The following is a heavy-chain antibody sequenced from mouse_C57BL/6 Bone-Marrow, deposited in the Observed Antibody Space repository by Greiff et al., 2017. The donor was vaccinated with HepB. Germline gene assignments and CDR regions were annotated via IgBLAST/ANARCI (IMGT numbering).Heavy chain of an antibody. CDR3: ERDHYDSDEAMDY. CDR2: ISDGGSYT. Sequence: EVMLVESGGGLVKPGGSLKLSCAASGFTFSSYAMSWVRQTPEKRLEWVATISDGGSYTYYPDNVKGRFTISRDNAKNNLYLQMSHLKSEDTAMYYCERDHYDSDEAMDYWGQGTSVTVSS. D-gene: IGHD2-4*01. CDR1: GFTFSSYA. J-gene: IGHJ4*01. V-gene: IGHV5-4*01.